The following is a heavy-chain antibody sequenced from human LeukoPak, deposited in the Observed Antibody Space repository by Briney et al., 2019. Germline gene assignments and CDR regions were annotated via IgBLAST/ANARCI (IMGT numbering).Heavy chain of an antibody. CDR2: VYYTGST. J-gene: IGHJ4*02. V-gene: IGHV4-59*01. D-gene: IGHD5-24*01. CDR3: ARGAMATTPFFDY. CDR1: GGSISNYY. Sequence: PSETLSLTFPASGGSISNYYYWTWIRQPPGKGLEWIGYVYYTGSTNFNPSLKSRVTMSLDTSRNQFSLQLTSLTAADTAVYYCARGAMATTPFFDYWGQGPLVTVSS.